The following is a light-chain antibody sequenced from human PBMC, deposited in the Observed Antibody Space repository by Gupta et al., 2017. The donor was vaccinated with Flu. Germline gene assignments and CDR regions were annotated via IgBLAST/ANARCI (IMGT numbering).Light chain of an antibody. CDR2: AAS. Sequence: DNQLTHSPSSLSASVGDRVTITCQASQGISNELNWYQLKPGKAPKLLIYAASNLEIGVPARFSGSGSGTEFTLTISSLQPEDFAAYYCQQFDSLPRTFGEGTKLEIK. J-gene: IGKJ2*02. CDR1: QGISNE. CDR3: QQFDSLPRT. V-gene: IGKV1-33*01.